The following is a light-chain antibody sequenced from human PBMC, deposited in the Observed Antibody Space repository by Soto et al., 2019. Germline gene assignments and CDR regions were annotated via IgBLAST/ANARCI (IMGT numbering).Light chain of an antibody. V-gene: IGKV1-5*01. CDR1: QSISNR. J-gene: IGKJ1*01. CDR2: DAS. CDR3: QQDNSY. Sequence: DIQMTQSPSTLSASVGDRVTITCRARQSISNRLDWYQQKPGKAPKLLIYDASSLESGVPSRFSGSGSGTEFTRTISSLQPDDFATYYCQQDNSYFGLGTKVEVK.